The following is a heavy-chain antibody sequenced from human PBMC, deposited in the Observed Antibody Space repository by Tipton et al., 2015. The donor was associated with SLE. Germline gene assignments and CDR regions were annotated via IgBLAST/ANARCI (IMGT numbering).Heavy chain of an antibody. CDR3: ARAPFGGTDY. D-gene: IGHD4-23*01. CDR1: GGSFSGYY. CDR2: INHSGRT. V-gene: IGHV4-34*01. J-gene: IGHJ4*02. Sequence: LRLSCAVYGGSFSGYYWSWIRQPPGKGLEWIGEINHSGRTNYNPSRKSRVTISVDTSKNQFSLQLSSVTAADTAGYYCARAPFGGTDYWGQGTLVTVSS.